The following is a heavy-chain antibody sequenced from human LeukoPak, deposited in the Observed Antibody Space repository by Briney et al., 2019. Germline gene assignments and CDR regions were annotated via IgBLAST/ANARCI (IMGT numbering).Heavy chain of an antibody. D-gene: IGHD6-13*01. V-gene: IGHV3-30*18. CDR3: VKDRETTASGTCGN. J-gene: IGHJ4*02. CDR1: GFTFSTYG. CDR2: ISEDGTKK. Sequence: GGSLRLSCVASGFTFSTYGMHWVRQAPGKGLEWVAVISEDGTKKNYAESVKGRFTISRDNSNNTLYLQMNSLRAEDTALYYCVKDRETTASGTCGNWGQGTLVSVSS.